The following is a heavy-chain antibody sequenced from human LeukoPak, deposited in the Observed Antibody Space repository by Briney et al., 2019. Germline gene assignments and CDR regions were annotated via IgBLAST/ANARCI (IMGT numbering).Heavy chain of an antibody. J-gene: IGHJ3*02. CDR1: GFTFSSYW. CDR3: ARDKHCTNGVCYSPSYAFDI. Sequence: TGGSLRLSCAASGFTFSSYWMSWVRQAPGKGLEWVANIKQDGSEKYYVDSVKGRFTISRDNAKNSLYLQMNSLRAEDTAVYYCARDKHCTNGVCYSPSYAFDIWGQGRLVTVSS. D-gene: IGHD2-8*01. CDR2: IKQDGSEK. V-gene: IGHV3-7*01.